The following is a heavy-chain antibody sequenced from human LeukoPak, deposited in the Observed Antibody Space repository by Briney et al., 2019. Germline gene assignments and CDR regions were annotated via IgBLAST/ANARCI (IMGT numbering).Heavy chain of an antibody. CDR2: IWYDGSNK. CDR1: GFTFSSYG. V-gene: IGHV3-33*01. Sequence: GGSLRLSCAASGFTFSSYGMHWVRQAPGKGLEWVAVIWYDGSNKYYAGSVKGRFTISRDNSKNTLYLQMNSLRAEDTAVYYCAREMATIAYFDYWGQGTLVTVSS. D-gene: IGHD5-24*01. CDR3: AREMATIAYFDY. J-gene: IGHJ4*02.